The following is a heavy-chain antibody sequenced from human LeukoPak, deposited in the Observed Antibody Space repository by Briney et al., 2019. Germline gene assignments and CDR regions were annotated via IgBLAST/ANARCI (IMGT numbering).Heavy chain of an antibody. CDR2: ISYDGSNK. CDR3: AREDTAMVGYFDY. V-gene: IGHV3-30*04. CDR1: GFTFSSYA. J-gene: IGHJ4*02. Sequence: AGGSLRLSCAASGFTFSSYAMHWVRQAPGKGLEWVAVISYDGSNKYYADSVKGRFTISRDNSKNTLYLQMNSLRAEDTAVYYCAREDTAMVGYFDYWGQGTLVTVSP. D-gene: IGHD5-18*01.